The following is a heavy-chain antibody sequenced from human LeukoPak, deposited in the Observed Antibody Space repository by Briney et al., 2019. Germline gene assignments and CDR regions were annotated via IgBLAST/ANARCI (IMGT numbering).Heavy chain of an antibody. CDR1: GYTLTSYD. D-gene: IGHD3-3*01. V-gene: IGHV1-8*01. CDR2: MNPNSGNT. CDR3: ARSIRFLEWLCETRVCPKKYYFDY. Sequence: ASVKVSCKASGYTLTSYDINWVRQATGQGLEWMGWMNPNSGNTGYAQKFQGRVTMTRNTSISTAYMELSSLRSEDTAVYYCARSIRFLEWLCETRVCPKKYYFDYWGQGTLVTVSS. J-gene: IGHJ4*02.